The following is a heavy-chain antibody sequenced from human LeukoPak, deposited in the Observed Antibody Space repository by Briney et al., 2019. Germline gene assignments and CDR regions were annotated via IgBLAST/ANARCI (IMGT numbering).Heavy chain of an antibody. Sequence: SETLSLTCTVSGGSISIYHWNWIRQPAGKGLEWIGRIFTSGITNYDPSLKSRVTMSVDTSKNQFSLDLCSVTAADTAVYYCARESSGNYYNPLGYMDVWGKGTTVTVPS. V-gene: IGHV4-4*07. CDR2: IFTSGIT. CDR3: ARESSGNYYNPLGYMDV. J-gene: IGHJ6*03. CDR1: GGSISIYH. D-gene: IGHD3-10*01.